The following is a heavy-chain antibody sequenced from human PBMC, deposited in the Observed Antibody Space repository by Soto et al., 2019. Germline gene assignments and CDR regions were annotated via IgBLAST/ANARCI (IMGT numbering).Heavy chain of an antibody. Sequence: QVQLQESGPGLMKPSGTLSLTCAVSGGSISSSNWWSWVRQPPGKGLEWIGEIYHSGSTNYNPSLKGRVTISVDKSKNKFSLRLSSVTAADTAVYYCASNVWFVELFPTGGYYYGMDVWGQGTTVTVSS. CDR1: GGSISSSNW. V-gene: IGHV4-4*02. CDR3: ASNVWFVELFPTGGYYYGMDV. J-gene: IGHJ6*02. CDR2: IYHSGST. D-gene: IGHD3-10*01.